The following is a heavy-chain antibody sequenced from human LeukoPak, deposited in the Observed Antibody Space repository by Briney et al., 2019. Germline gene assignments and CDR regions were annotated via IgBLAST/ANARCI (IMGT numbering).Heavy chain of an antibody. CDR2: VYYSGNT. Sequence: SETLSLTCTVAGGSIINSGYYWGWIRQPPGKGLEWIGSVYYSGNTYYNPSLKSRVTISVDTSKNQFSLKLRSVTAADTAVYYCARDPGPLRGVHFDYWGQGTLVTVSS. D-gene: IGHD3-10*01. V-gene: IGHV4-39*02. CDR1: GGSIINSGYY. CDR3: ARDPGPLRGVHFDY. J-gene: IGHJ4*02.